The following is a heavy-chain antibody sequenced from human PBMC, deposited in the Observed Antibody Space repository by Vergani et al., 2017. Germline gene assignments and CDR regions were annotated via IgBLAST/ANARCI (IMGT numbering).Heavy chain of an antibody. Sequence: QVKLQESGPGLVKPSETLSLTCTVSGASVNSYYWSWIRPPPGTGLEWMGYVSFRGDTLYDPSVKGRMTISLNTSSNQFSLYLTSVTAADTAVYYCASSRIHYGAGSPDYRGQGTLVAVSS. CDR2: VSFRGDT. J-gene: IGHJ4*02. V-gene: IGHV4-59*02. CDR1: GASVNSYY. D-gene: IGHD3-10*01. CDR3: ASSRIHYGAGSPDY.